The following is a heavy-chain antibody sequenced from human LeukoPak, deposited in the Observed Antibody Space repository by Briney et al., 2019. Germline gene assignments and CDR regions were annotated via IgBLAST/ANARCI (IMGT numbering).Heavy chain of an antibody. CDR1: GGSISTSNYY. V-gene: IGHV4-39*07. CDR2: IFYSGST. D-gene: IGHD1-26*01. CDR3: ARGGSYYDC. J-gene: IGHJ4*02. Sequence: PSETLSLTCTVSGGSISTSNYYWGWIRQPPGKGLEWIGNIFYSGSTYYSPSLRSRVTISLDTSRNQFSLKLNSVTAADTAVYYCARGGSYYDCWGQGTLVTVSS.